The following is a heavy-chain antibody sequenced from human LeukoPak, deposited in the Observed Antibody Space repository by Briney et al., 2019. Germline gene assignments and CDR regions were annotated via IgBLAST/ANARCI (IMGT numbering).Heavy chain of an antibody. Sequence: SETLSLTCAVYGGAFSGYYWSWICQPPGKGLEWIGEINHSGSTNYNPSLKSRVTISVDTSKNQFSLRLTSVTAADTAEYYCARRRYCSSATCAIGGMDVWGQGTTVIVSS. V-gene: IGHV4-34*01. CDR3: ARRRYCSSATCAIGGMDV. D-gene: IGHD2-2*01. CDR2: INHSGST. J-gene: IGHJ6*02. CDR1: GGAFSGYY.